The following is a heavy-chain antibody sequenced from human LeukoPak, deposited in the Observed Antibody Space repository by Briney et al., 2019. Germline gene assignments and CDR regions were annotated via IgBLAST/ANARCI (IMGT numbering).Heavy chain of an antibody. CDR3: ARYGLAAAGKDYYYYYGMDV. D-gene: IGHD6-13*01. V-gene: IGHV4-59*08. CDR1: GGSISSYY. J-gene: IGHJ6*02. CDR2: IYYSGST. Sequence: SETLSLTCTVSGGSISSYYWSRIRQPPGKGLEWIGYIYYSGSTNYNPSLKSRVTISVDTSKNQFSLKLSSVTAADTAVYYCARYGLAAAGKDYYYYYGMDVWGQGTTVTVSS.